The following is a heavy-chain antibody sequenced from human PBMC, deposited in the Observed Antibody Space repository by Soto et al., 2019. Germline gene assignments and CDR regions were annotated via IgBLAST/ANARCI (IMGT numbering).Heavy chain of an antibody. V-gene: IGHV3-7*05. CDR2: IKQDGSEK. J-gene: IGHJ4*02. CDR3: ARDREYDFWSGYYPVFDY. D-gene: IGHD3-3*01. CDR1: GFTFSSYW. Sequence: GESLKISCAASGFTFSSYWMSWVRQAPGKGLEWVANIKQDGSEKYYVDSVKGRFTISRDNAKNSLYLQMNSLRAEDTAVYYCARDREYDFWSGYYPVFDYWGQGTLVTVSS.